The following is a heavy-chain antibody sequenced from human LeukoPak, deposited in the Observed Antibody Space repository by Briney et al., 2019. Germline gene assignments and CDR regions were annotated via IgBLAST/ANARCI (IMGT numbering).Heavy chain of an antibody. CDR3: ARSSYSSSSSV. CDR2: INSDGSEG. J-gene: IGHJ3*01. Sequence: SGGSLRLSCAVSGFTFSGSWMSWSRQAPGKGLEWVASINSDGSEGYYADVVKGRFTISRDNAKNSLYLQINSLRAEDTAVYYCARSSYSSSSSVWGQGTMVTVSS. D-gene: IGHD6-6*01. V-gene: IGHV3-7*03. CDR1: GFTFSGSW.